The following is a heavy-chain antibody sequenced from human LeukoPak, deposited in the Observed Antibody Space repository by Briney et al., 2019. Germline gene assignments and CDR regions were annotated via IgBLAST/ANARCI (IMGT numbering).Heavy chain of an antibody. CDR3: AREGRQLASTMDY. CDR2: ISSSSSYI. CDR1: GFTFSSYS. J-gene: IGHJ4*02. Sequence: PGGSLGLSCAASGFTFSSYSMNWVRQAPGKGLEWVSSISSSSSYIYYADSVKGRFTISRDNAKNSLYLQMNSLRAEDTAVYYCAREGRQLASTMDYWGQGTLVTVSS. V-gene: IGHV3-21*01. D-gene: IGHD6-6*01.